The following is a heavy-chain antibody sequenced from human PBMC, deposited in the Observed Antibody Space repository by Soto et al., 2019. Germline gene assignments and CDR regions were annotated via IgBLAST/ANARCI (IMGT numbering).Heavy chain of an antibody. J-gene: IGHJ6*03. CDR1: GGSLSDYF. V-gene: IGHV4-34*01. D-gene: IGHD2-21*01. Sequence: QVQLQQWGAGLLKPSETLSLTCVVSGGSLSDYFWSWIRQPPGMALEWIGEINHLGSINYNPSLKSRVTMSVDTSKNQFSLTLNSVTAADTATYYCARGGISHWAYFYYKDVWDRGTTVTVSS. CDR3: ARGGISHWAYFYYKDV. CDR2: INHLGSI.